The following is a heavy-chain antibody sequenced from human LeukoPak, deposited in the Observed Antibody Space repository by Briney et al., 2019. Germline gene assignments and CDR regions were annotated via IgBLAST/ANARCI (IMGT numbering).Heavy chain of an antibody. V-gene: IGHV3-48*01. CDR1: GFTFSSHA. Sequence: TGGSLRLSCVASGFTFSSHAMNWVRQAPGKGLEWVSYISSSGSALYYADSVKGRFTISRDNARNSLYLQMNGLRVEDTAVYYCARSFDYWGQGTRVTVSS. CDR3: ARSFDY. CDR2: ISSSGSAL. J-gene: IGHJ4*03.